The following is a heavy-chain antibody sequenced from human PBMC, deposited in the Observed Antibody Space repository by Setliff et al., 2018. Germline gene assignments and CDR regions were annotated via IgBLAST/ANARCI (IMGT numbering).Heavy chain of an antibody. CDR1: GDSISSGSYY. V-gene: IGHV4-31*03. CDR2: IFHSGST. CDR3: ARVLNWFDP. D-gene: IGHD1-26*01. Sequence: PSETLSLTCTVSGDSISSGSYYWNWIRQHPEKGLEWLGYIFHSGSTHYNSSLKSRITISIDTSKNHFSLELNSVTAADTAVYYCARVLNWFDPWGQGTLVTVSS. J-gene: IGHJ5*02.